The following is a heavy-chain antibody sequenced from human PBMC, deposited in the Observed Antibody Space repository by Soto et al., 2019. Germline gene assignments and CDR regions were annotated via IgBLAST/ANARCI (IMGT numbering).Heavy chain of an antibody. CDR3: AKTELQGHTYV. CDR2: SYYNGRT. Sequence: SETLSLTCTVSGGSVSGYYWSWIRQPPGKGLDWIGYSYYNGRTAYNPSLESRVSISVDTSKNQFSLRLNSVTATDTAFYYCAKTELQGHTYVWGQGKLVTVSS. V-gene: IGHV4-59*02. J-gene: IGHJ4*02. CDR1: GGSVSGYY. D-gene: IGHD1-7*01.